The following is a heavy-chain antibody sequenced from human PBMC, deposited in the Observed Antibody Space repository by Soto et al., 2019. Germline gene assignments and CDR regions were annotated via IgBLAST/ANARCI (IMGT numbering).Heavy chain of an antibody. D-gene: IGHD6-13*01. CDR2: ISYDGSNQ. Sequence: QVQLVESGGGVVQPGRSLRLSCAASGFTFSDYAMHWVRQAPGKGLEWVAVISYDGSNQYYADSVKGRFTISRDTSKNTLFLQMNSLRPEDTAVYYCAKVEQQLDYYYGMDVW. J-gene: IGHJ6*01. CDR1: GFTFSDYA. V-gene: IGHV3-30-3*01. CDR3: AKVEQQLDYYYGMDV.